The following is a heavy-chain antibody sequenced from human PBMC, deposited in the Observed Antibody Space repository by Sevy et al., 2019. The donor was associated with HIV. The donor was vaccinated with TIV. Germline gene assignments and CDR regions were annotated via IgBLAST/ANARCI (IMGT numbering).Heavy chain of an antibody. CDR2: IYYSGNT. Sequence: SETLSLICTVSGGSLSSYHWSWIRQPPGKGLEWIGYIYYSGNTNYNPSLKSRVTISIDTSKNQFSLRLNSVTAADTAVYYCAKTQPFTVTTRRYDYYGMDVWGHWTTVTVSS. V-gene: IGHV4-59*01. CDR1: GGSLSSYH. D-gene: IGHD4-4*01. CDR3: AKTQPFTVTTRRYDYYGMDV. J-gene: IGHJ6*02.